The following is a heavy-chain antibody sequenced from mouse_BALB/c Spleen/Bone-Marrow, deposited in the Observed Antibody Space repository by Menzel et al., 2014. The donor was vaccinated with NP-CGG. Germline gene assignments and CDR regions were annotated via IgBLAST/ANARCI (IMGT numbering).Heavy chain of an antibody. CDR1: GFNIKDTY. V-gene: IGHV14-3*02. CDR2: IDPANGNT. J-gene: IGHJ3*01. Sequence: EVQLVESGAELVEPGASVKLSCTASGFNIKDTYMHWVKQRPEQGLEWIGRIDPANGNTKYDPKFQGKTTITADTSSNTAYLQLSSLTSEDTAVYYCANYYYGSSLFAYWGQGTLVTVSA. D-gene: IGHD1-1*01. CDR3: ANYYYGSSLFAY.